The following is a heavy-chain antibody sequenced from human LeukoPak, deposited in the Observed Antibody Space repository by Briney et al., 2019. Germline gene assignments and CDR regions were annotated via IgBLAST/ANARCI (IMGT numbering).Heavy chain of an antibody. CDR3: VKAILFGSVSYYAD. Sequence: GGSLRLSCSASGFTFSNFPMHWVRQAPGKGLEYVSAVSSDGGSTYYADSARGRFTISRDNSKNTLSLQMGSLRAEDTAVYYCVKAILFGSVSYYADWGQGTLVTVSS. D-gene: IGHD3-22*01. J-gene: IGHJ4*02. CDR2: VSSDGGST. CDR1: GFTFSNFP. V-gene: IGHV3-64D*09.